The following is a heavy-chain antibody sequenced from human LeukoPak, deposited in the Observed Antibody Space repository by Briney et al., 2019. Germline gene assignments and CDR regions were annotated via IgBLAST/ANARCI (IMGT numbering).Heavy chain of an antibody. D-gene: IGHD7-27*01. CDR2: INPGSGGT. V-gene: IGHV1-2*02. CDR1: GYTFTDYY. J-gene: IGHJ4*02. CDR3: SRGPHWDPHFDF. Sequence: GASVKVSCKASGYTFTDYYVHWVRQAPGQGLEWMGWINPGSGGTNYAQKFQGRVTMTRDTSISTAYMELSRLRSDDTAVYYCSRGPHWDPHFDFWGQGTLVTVSS.